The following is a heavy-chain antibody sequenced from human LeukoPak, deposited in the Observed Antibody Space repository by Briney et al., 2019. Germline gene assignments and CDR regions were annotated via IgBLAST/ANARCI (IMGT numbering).Heavy chain of an antibody. V-gene: IGHV1-2*02. Sequence: ASVKVSCKASGYTFTGYYMHWVRQAPGQGLEWMGWINPNSGGTNYAQKFQGRVTMTRDTSISTAYLQWSSLKASDTAMYYCARRDGLYNWFDPWGQGTLVTVSS. CDR1: GYTFTGYY. CDR3: ARRDGLYNWFDP. CDR2: INPNSGGT. J-gene: IGHJ5*02.